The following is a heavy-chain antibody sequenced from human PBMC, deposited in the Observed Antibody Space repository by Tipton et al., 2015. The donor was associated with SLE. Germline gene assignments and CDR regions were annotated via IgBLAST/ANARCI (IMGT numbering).Heavy chain of an antibody. Sequence: TLSLTCTVSGGSISSGDYYWSWIRQPPGKGLEWIGYIYYSGSTYYNPSLKSRVTISVDTSKNQFSLKLSSVTAADTAVYYCARDYAVTHYYYYMDVWGKGTTVTVSS. V-gene: IGHV4-30-4*01. CDR1: GGSISSGDYY. CDR3: ARDYAVTHYYYYMDV. J-gene: IGHJ6*03. CDR2: IYYSGST. D-gene: IGHD4-17*01.